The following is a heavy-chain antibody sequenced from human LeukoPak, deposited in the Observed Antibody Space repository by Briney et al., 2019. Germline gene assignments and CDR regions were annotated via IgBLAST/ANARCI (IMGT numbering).Heavy chain of an antibody. D-gene: IGHD1-26*01. CDR2: IYYSGST. CDR3: AGGTGGSYYDAPRDY. J-gene: IGHJ4*02. Sequence: PSETLSLTCTVSGGSISSSSYYWGWIRQPPRKGLEWIVSIYYSGSTYYNPSLKSRVTISVDTSKNQFSLKLSSVTAADTAVYYCAGGTGGSYYDAPRDYWGQGTLVTVSS. V-gene: IGHV4-39*07. CDR1: GGSISSSSYY.